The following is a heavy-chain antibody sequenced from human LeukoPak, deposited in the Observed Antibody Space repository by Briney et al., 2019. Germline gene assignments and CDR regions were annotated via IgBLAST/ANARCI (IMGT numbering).Heavy chain of an antibody. V-gene: IGHV2-5*01. J-gene: IGHJ4*02. D-gene: IGHD2-2*01. CDR1: GFSLSISGVG. CDR2: IYWNDDK. CDR3: VQRPSSRTSTYFDY. Sequence: SGPTLVKPTQTLTLTCTFSGFSLSISGVGVGWIRQPPGKALEWLALIYWNDDKRYSPSLKSRLTITKDTSKNQVVLIMTNMDPVDTATYYCVQRPSSRTSTYFDYWGQGTLVTVSS.